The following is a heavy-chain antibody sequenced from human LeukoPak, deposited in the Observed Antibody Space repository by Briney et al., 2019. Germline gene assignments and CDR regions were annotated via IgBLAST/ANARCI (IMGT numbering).Heavy chain of an antibody. Sequence: SETLSLTCTASGGSISSSSYYWGWIRQPPGKGLEWIGSIYYSGSTYYNPSLKSRVTISVDTTNNQFSLKLRSVTAADAAVYYCAGPRAGYYGAYYMDVWGKGTMVTVSS. CDR3: AGPRAGYYGAYYMDV. V-gene: IGHV4-39*01. CDR1: GGSISSSSYY. CDR2: IYYSGST. D-gene: IGHD3-10*01. J-gene: IGHJ6*03.